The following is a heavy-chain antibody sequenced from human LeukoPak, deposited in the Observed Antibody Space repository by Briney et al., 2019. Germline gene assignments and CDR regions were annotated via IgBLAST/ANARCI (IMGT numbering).Heavy chain of an antibody. Sequence: GGTLRLSCAASGFTFSSYGMSWVRQAPGKGLEWVSAISGSGGSTYYADSVKGRFTISRDNSKNTLYLQMNSLRAEDTAVYYCVPDWYGSGNYYMDVWGKGTTVTISS. D-gene: IGHD3-10*01. CDR1: GFTFSSYG. V-gene: IGHV3-23*01. CDR3: VPDWYGSGNYYMDV. CDR2: ISGSGGST. J-gene: IGHJ6*03.